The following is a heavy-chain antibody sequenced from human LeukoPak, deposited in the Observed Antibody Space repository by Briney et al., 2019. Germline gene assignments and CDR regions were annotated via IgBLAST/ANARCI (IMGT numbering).Heavy chain of an antibody. J-gene: IGHJ4*02. CDR3: ARRYTSSWYFDY. Sequence: SETLSLTCTVSGGSISSYFWSWIRQPPGKGLEWIGYIYYSGSTNYNPSLKSRVTISVDTSKNQFSLKLSSVAAADAAVYYCARRYTSSWYFDYWGQGTLVTVSS. CDR2: IYYSGST. D-gene: IGHD6-13*01. V-gene: IGHV4-59*01. CDR1: GGSISSYF.